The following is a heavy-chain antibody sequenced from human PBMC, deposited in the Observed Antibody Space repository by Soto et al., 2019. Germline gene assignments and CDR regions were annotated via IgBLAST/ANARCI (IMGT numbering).Heavy chain of an antibody. CDR1: GFTFSSYW. D-gene: IGHD3-10*01. CDR3: ARKGPFGPGSYLYYFDY. CDR2: IKQDGSEK. V-gene: IGHV3-7*01. Sequence: EVQLVESGGGLVQPGGSLRLSCAASGFTFSSYWMSWVRQAPGKGLEWVANIKQDGSEKYYVDSVKGRVTISRDNVKNLLYLQMNSLRAEDTAVYYCARKGPFGPGSYLYYFDYWGQGTLVTVSS. J-gene: IGHJ4*02.